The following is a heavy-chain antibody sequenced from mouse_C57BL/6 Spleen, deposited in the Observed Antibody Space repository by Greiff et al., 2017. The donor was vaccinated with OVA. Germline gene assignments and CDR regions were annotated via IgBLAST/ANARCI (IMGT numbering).Heavy chain of an antibody. V-gene: IGHV14-4*01. CDR3: TTRYGSWYFDV. CDR2: IDPENGDT. D-gene: IGHD2-2*01. Sequence: EVKLMESGAELVRPGASVKLSCTASGFNIKDDYMHWVKQRPEQGLEWIGWIDPENGDTESASKFQGKATIPADKSSNTAYLQLSSLTSEDTAVYYCTTRYGSWYFDVWGTGTTVTVSS. J-gene: IGHJ1*03. CDR1: GFNIKDDY.